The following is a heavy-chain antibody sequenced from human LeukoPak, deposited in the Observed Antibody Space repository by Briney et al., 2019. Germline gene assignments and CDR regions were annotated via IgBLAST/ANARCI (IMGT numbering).Heavy chain of an antibody. CDR2: IYYSGST. J-gene: IGHJ2*01. Sequence: SETLSLTCTVSGGSISSSSYYWGWIRQPPGKGLEWIGSIYYSGSTYYNPSLKSRVTISVDTSKNQFSLKLSSVTAADTAVYYCARQTTVRPSSWYFDLWGRGTLVTVPS. CDR1: GGSISSSSYY. D-gene: IGHD4-17*01. CDR3: ARQTTVRPSSWYFDL. V-gene: IGHV4-39*01.